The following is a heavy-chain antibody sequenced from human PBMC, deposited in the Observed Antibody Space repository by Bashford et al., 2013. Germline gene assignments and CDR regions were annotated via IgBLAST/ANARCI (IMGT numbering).Heavy chain of an antibody. CDR3: ARDDVGLRDF. J-gene: IGHJ4*02. V-gene: IGHV1-2*02. Sequence: WVRQAPGQGLEWMGWINPNNGDTNYAQKFQGRVTMTRDTSISTAYMELSRLRSDDTALFYCARDDVGLRDFWGQGTLVTVSS. CDR2: INPNNGDT. D-gene: IGHD3-16*01.